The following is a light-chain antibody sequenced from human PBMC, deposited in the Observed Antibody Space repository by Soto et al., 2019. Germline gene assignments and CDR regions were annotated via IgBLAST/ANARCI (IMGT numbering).Light chain of an antibody. V-gene: IGKV3-15*01. Sequence: EIVMTQSPATLSVSPGEGATLSCWASQTVSTNLAWYQQKPGQAPRLLIYDASTRATGIPARFSGSGSGTEFTLTITSLQSEDFAVYYCQQYNNWWTFGQGTKVEIK. CDR3: QQYNNWWT. CDR1: QTVSTN. J-gene: IGKJ1*01. CDR2: DAS.